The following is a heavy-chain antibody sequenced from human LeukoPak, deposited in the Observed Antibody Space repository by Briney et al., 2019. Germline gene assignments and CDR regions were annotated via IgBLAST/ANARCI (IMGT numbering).Heavy chain of an antibody. D-gene: IGHD3-22*01. V-gene: IGHV1-46*01. CDR3: ARDGIMAYYYDSSGYYYFDY. CDR1: GYTFTSYY. Sequence: GASVKVSCKASGYTFTSYYMHWVRQAPGQGLEWMGIINPSGGSTSYAQKFQGRVTMTRDMSTSTAYMELSRLRSDDTAVYYCARDGIMAYYYDSSGYYYFDYGGQGTLVTVPS. CDR2: INPSGGST. J-gene: IGHJ4*02.